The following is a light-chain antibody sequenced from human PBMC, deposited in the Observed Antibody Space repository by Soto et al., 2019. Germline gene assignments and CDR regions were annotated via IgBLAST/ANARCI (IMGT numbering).Light chain of an antibody. CDR1: QSIGTW. V-gene: IGKV1-5*01. Sequence: DIQVTQSPATLSAFVGDRVTISCRARQSIGTWLARYQQKPGKAPKLLIYDASTLESGVPSRFSGSGSGTEFTLTISSLQPEDVATYYCQEYNSYPVSFGQGTRLDI. CDR2: DAS. J-gene: IGKJ5*01. CDR3: QEYNSYPVS.